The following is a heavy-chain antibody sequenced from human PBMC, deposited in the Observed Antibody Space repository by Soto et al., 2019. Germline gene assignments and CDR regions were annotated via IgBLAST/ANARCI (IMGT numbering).Heavy chain of an antibody. Sequence: EVQLVESGGGLVQPRGSLRLSCAASGFSFSTYWMNWVRQAPGKGLEWVAIIKKDGSEKLYVDSVKGRFTISRDNARNSLYLEMNSRAAEDPAVYYCVAGSGWPPDFWGQGTLVTVSS. J-gene: IGHJ4*02. CDR1: GFSFSTYW. V-gene: IGHV3-7*01. CDR2: IKKDGSEK. CDR3: VAGSGWPPDF. D-gene: IGHD6-19*01.